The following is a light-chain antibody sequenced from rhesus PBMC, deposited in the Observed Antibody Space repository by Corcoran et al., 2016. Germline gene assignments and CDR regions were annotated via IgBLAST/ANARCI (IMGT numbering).Light chain of an antibody. J-gene: IGKJ4*01. V-gene: IGKV3-24*04. CDR3: QQSSNSLT. CDR2: GSS. Sequence: ETVVTQSPATLSLSPGERATLSCRASQSVGSYLAWYQQKPGTAPRLRIYGSSSRATGIPDRFSGSGSGTDFTLTISSLEPEDVGVYYCQQSSNSLTFGGGTMVELK. CDR1: QSVGSY.